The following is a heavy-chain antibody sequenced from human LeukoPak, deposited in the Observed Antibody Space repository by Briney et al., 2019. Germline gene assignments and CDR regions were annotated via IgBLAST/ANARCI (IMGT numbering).Heavy chain of an antibody. CDR3: ARRAYYYYYYMDV. Sequence: SETLSLTCAVYGGSFSGYCWSWIRQPPGKGLEWIGEINHSGSTNYNPSLKSRVTISVDTSKNQFSLKLSSVTAADTAVYYCARRAYYYYYYMDVWGKGTTVTVSS. V-gene: IGHV4-34*01. J-gene: IGHJ6*03. CDR1: GGSFSGYC. CDR2: INHSGST.